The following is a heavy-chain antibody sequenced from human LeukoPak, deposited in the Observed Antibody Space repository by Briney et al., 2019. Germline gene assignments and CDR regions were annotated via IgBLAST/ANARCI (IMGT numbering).Heavy chain of an antibody. J-gene: IGHJ4*02. CDR3: ARAYSSSSICVQY. V-gene: IGHV1-2*02. Sequence: ASVKVSCKASGYTFTGYYMHWVRPAPGQGLEWMGWINPNSGGTNYAQKFQGRVTMTRDTSISTAYMELSRLRSDDTAVYYCARAYSSSSICVQYWGQGTLVTVSS. CDR2: INPNSGGT. CDR1: GYTFTGYY. D-gene: IGHD6-6*01.